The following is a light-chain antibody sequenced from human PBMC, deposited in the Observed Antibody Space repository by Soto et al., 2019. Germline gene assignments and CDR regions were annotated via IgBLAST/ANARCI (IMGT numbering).Light chain of an antibody. CDR2: EAS. CDR1: QTVNSDY. J-gene: IGKJ5*01. V-gene: IGKV3-20*01. Sequence: EIVLTQSPGTLSWSPGERATLYCRASQTVNSDYLAWYQQKPGQAPRLLIYEASSRATGIPERFSGSGSGTDFTLTISRLAPEDFAVYYCQQYGTSLSITFGQGTRL. CDR3: QQYGTSLSIT.